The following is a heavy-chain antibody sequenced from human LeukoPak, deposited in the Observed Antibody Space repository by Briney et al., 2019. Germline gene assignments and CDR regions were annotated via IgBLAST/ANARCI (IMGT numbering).Heavy chain of an antibody. CDR2: INPNSGGT. D-gene: IGHD3-9*01. V-gene: IGHV1-2*02. CDR1: GYTFTGYY. Sequence: ASVKVSCKASGYTFTGYYMHWVRQAPGQGLEWMGWINPNSGGTNYAQKFQGRVTMTRDTSISTAYMELSRLRSDDTAVYYCARDPSYREYYDILTGSPYFDYWGQGTLVTVSS. J-gene: IGHJ4*02. CDR3: ARDPSYREYYDILTGSPYFDY.